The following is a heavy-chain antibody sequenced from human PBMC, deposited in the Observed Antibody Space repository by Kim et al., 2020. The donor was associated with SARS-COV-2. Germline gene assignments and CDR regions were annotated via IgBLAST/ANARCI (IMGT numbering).Heavy chain of an antibody. Sequence: GGSLRLSCTASGFTFGDYAMSWFRQAPGKGLEWVGFIRSKAYGGTTEYAASVKGRFTISRDDSKSIAYLQMNSLKTEDTAVYYCTKPWENSSGYRDYWGQGTLVTVSS. J-gene: IGHJ4*02. CDR3: TKPWENSSGYRDY. CDR2: IRSKAYGGTT. D-gene: IGHD3-22*01. V-gene: IGHV3-49*03. CDR1: GFTFGDYA.